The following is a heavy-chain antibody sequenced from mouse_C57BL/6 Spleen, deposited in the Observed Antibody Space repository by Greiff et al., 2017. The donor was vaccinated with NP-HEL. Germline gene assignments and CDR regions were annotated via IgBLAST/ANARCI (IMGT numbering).Heavy chain of an antibody. CDR2: INPGSGGT. Sequence: QVQLKESGAELVRPGTSVKVSCKASGYAFTNYLIEWVKQRPGQGLEWIGVINPGSGGTNYNEKFKGKATLTADKSSSTAYMQLSSLTSEDSAVYFCARSGAYYDYDGEYAMDYWGQGTSVTVSS. V-gene: IGHV1-54*01. D-gene: IGHD2-4*01. CDR3: ARSGAYYDYDGEYAMDY. CDR1: GYAFTNYL. J-gene: IGHJ4*01.